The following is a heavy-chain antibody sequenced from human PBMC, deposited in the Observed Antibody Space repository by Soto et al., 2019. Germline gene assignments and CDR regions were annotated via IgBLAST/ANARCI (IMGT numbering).Heavy chain of an antibody. CDR3: AKDVSGMSYWYFDL. CDR2: ISGSGGST. V-gene: IGHV3-23*04. CDR1: GFTFSSYS. D-gene: IGHD1-26*01. Sequence: EVQLVESGGGLVKPGGSLRLSCAASGFTFSSYSMNWVRQAPGKGLEWVSAISGSGGSTYYADSVKGRFTISRDNSKNTLYLQMNSLRAEDTAVYYCAKDVSGMSYWYFDLWGRGTLVTVSS. J-gene: IGHJ2*01.